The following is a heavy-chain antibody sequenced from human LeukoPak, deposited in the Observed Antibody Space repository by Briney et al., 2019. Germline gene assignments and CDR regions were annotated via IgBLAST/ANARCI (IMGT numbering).Heavy chain of an antibody. J-gene: IGHJ4*02. CDR3: ARSLPYGATWYGRSDF. Sequence: GGSLRLSCAASGFPFNAYWMTWVRQAPGKGLEWVANIRQDGDTKYYVDSVKGRFTISRDNAMNSLYLQMNSLRAEDTAIYYCARSLPYGATWYGRSDFWGQGTLVTVSS. CDR1: GFPFNAYW. CDR2: IRQDGDTK. V-gene: IGHV3-7*03. D-gene: IGHD6-13*01.